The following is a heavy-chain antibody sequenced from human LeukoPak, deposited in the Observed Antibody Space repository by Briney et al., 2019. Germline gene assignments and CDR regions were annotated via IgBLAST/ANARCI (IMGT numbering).Heavy chain of an antibody. D-gene: IGHD2-2*01. CDR2: INPSGGGT. J-gene: IGHJ4*02. CDR1: GYTFTSYD. V-gene: IGHV1-46*01. CDR3: ARSSHRYYFDY. Sequence: ASVKVSCKASGYTFTSYDINWVRQATGQGLEWMGIINPSGGGTSYAQKFQGRVTMTRDTSTSTVYMELSSLRSEDTAVHYCARSSHRYYFDYWGQGTLVTVSS.